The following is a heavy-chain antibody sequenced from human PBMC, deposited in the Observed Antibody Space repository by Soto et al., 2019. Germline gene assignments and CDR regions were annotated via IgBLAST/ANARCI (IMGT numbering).Heavy chain of an antibody. CDR1: GGTFSSYA. CDR3: ARSQGSSTSLEIYYYYYYGMDI. D-gene: IGHD2-2*01. CDR2: IIPIPGTA. Sequence: QVQLVQSGAEVKKPGSSVKVSCKASGGTFSSYAISWVRQAPAQGLEWMGGIIPIPGTANYAQKFQGRVTITADESTSTAYMELSSLRSEDTAVYYCARSQGSSTSLEIYYYYYYGMDIWGQGTTVTVSS. J-gene: IGHJ6*02. V-gene: IGHV1-69*01.